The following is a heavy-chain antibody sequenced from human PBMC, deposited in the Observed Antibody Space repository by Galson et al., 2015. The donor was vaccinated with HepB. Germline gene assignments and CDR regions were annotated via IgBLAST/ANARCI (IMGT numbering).Heavy chain of an antibody. V-gene: IGHV1-8*02. CDR2: MNPNSGNT. J-gene: IGHJ4*02. Sequence: SVKVSCKASGGTFSSYAISWVRQAPGQGLEWMGWMNPNSGNTGYAQKFQGRVTMTRNTSISTAYMELRSLRSDDTAVYYCARDTDYYYDRDQIPNYFDYWAREPWSPSPQ. CDR3: ARDTDYYYDRDQIPNYFDY. CDR1: GGTFSSYA. D-gene: IGHD3-22*01.